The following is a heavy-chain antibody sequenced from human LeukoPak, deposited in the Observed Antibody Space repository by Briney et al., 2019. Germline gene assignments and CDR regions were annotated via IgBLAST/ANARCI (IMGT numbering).Heavy chain of an antibody. D-gene: IGHD6-6*01. J-gene: IGHJ4*02. CDR3: ARRIAARPPHRSYFDY. V-gene: IGHV1-8*02. CDR1: GHAFASYG. CDR2: MNPNSGNT. Sequence: GASVKVSCKASGHAFASYGINWVRQATGQGLEWMGWMNPNSGNTGYAQKFQGRVTMTRNTSISTAYMELSSLRSEDTAVYYCARRIAARPPHRSYFDYWGQGTLVTVSS.